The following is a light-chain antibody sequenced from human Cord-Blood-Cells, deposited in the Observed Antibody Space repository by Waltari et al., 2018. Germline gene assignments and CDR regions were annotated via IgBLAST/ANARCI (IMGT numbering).Light chain of an antibody. Sequence: QSALTQPASVSGSPGQSITISCTGTSSDAGGYNYVSWYQQHPGKAPKLMIYEVSNRPSGVSNRFSGSKSGNTASPTISGLQAEDEADYYCSSYTSSSTLVFGGGTKLTVL. CDR2: EVS. V-gene: IGLV2-14*01. CDR3: SSYTSSSTLV. CDR1: SSDAGGYNY. J-gene: IGLJ2*01.